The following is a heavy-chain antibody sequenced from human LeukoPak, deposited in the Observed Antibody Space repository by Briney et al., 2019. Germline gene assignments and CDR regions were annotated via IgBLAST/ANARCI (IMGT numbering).Heavy chain of an antibody. CDR2: INPSGGST. CDR3: ARGEWELRAFDI. Sequence: GASVKVSCKASGYTFTSYYMHWVRQAPGQGLEWMGIINPSGGSTSYAQKFQGRVTITRNTSISTAYMELSSLRSEDTAMYYCARGEWELRAFDIWGQGTMVTVS. CDR1: GYTFTSYY. V-gene: IGHV1-46*01. J-gene: IGHJ3*02. D-gene: IGHD1-26*01.